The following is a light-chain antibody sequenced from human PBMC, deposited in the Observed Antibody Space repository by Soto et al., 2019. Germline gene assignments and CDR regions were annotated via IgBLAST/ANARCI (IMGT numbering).Light chain of an antibody. CDR3: QHYGSSPYT. CDR1: QSVSSY. Sequence: EIVLTQSPATLSLSPGERATLSCRASQSVSSYLAWYQQKPGQAPRLLIYGSSRRATGIPDRFSGGESGTDFTLTVSRLEPEDFAVYFCQHYGSSPYTFGQGTKLEIK. CDR2: GSS. V-gene: IGKV3-20*01. J-gene: IGKJ2*01.